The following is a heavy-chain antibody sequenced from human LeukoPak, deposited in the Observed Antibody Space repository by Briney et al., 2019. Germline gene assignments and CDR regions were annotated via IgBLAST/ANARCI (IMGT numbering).Heavy chain of an antibody. D-gene: IGHD3-10*01. J-gene: IGHJ6*02. Sequence: GGSLRLSCAASGFTFSSYAMSWVRQAPGKGLEWVSAISGSGGSTHYADSVRGRFTISRDNSKNTLYLQMNSLRAEDTAVYYCAKNLWGGSGSSHYYYYYGMDVWGQGTTVTVSS. CDR2: ISGSGGST. V-gene: IGHV3-23*01. CDR1: GFTFSSYA. CDR3: AKNLWGGSGSSHYYYYYGMDV.